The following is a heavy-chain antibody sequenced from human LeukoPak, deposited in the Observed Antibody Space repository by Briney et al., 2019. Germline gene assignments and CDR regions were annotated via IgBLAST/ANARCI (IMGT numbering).Heavy chain of an antibody. Sequence: GGSLRLSCAASGFTFNTYAMSWVRQAPWERLQWVSGISDSGGNTYYADSVRGRFTISRDNSKNTLYLQMNSLRAEDTAVYYCARHRSSWLIDYWGQGTLVTVSP. D-gene: IGHD6-6*01. CDR2: ISDSGGNT. CDR3: ARHRSSWLIDY. J-gene: IGHJ4*02. CDR1: GFTFNTYA. V-gene: IGHV3-23*01.